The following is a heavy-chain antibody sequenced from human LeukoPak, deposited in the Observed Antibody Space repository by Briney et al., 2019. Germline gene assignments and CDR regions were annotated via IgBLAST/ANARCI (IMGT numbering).Heavy chain of an antibody. D-gene: IGHD6-13*01. Sequence: SVTVSCKASRGTFSSYAISWVRQAPGQGLEWMGGIISIFGTANYAQKFQGRVTITTNESTSTAYMELSSLRSEDTAVYYCARDFRIRIAAASGSVSHFDYWGQGTLVTVSS. CDR3: ARDFRIRIAAASGSVSHFDY. CDR2: IISIFGTA. CDR1: RGTFSSYA. V-gene: IGHV1-69*05. J-gene: IGHJ4*02.